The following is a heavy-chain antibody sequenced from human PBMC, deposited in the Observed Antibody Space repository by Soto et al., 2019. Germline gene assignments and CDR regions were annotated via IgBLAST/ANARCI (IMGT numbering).Heavy chain of an antibody. CDR1: GASISSGDYA. V-gene: IGHV4-30-2*01. CDR2: IYNKGGS. Sequence: QLQLQESGSGLVKPSQTLSLTCVVSGASISSGDYAWNWVRQPPGKGLEWLGYIYNKGGSYYNPSLKSRVTISLDRSQNHFSLRLNSVTAADPALYFCARGDKNNDYYFDHWGQGTLVTVTS. D-gene: IGHD3-16*01. J-gene: IGHJ4*02. CDR3: ARGDKNNDYYFDH.